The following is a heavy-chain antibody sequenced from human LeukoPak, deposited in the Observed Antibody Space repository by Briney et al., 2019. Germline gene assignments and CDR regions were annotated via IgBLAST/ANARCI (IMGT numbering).Heavy chain of an antibody. CDR2: IYTSGST. CDR3: ARAVGYCSGGSCYSYYYYMDV. V-gene: IGHV4-4*07. J-gene: IGHJ6*03. Sequence: SETLSLTCTVSGGSISSYYWSWIRQPAGKGLEWIGRIYTSGSTNYNPSLKSQVTMSVDTSKNQFSLKLSSVTAADTAVYYCARAVGYCSGGSCYSYYYYMDVWGKGTTVTVSS. D-gene: IGHD2-15*01. CDR1: GGSISSYY.